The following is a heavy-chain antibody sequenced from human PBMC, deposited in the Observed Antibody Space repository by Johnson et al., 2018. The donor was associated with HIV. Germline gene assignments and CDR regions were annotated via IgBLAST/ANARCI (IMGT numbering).Heavy chain of an antibody. D-gene: IGHD3-16*01. V-gene: IGHV3-15*01. J-gene: IGHJ3*02. CDR3: ARDPIGGAFNI. Sequence: VQLVESGGGLVKPGGSLRLSCAASGFTFSNAWMSWVRQAPGKGLEWVGRITSNTDGGTTDYAAPVKGRFTISRDDSKNTLYLQRNSLRAEDTAVYYCARDPIGGAFNIWGQGTMVIVSS. CDR2: ITSNTDGGTT. CDR1: GFTFSNAW.